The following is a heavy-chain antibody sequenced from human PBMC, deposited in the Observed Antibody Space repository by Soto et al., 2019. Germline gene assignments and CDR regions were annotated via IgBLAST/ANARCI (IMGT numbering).Heavy chain of an antibody. J-gene: IGHJ5*02. Sequence: KTSETLSLTCTVSGGSISSGGYDWSWTRQHPGKGLEWIGYIYYSGSTYYNPSLKSRVTISVDTSKNQFSLKLSSATAADTAVYYCARITMVRGGGWFDPWGQGTLVTVSS. CDR2: IYYSGST. V-gene: IGHV4-31*03. D-gene: IGHD3-10*01. CDR3: ARITMVRGGGWFDP. CDR1: GGSISSGGYD.